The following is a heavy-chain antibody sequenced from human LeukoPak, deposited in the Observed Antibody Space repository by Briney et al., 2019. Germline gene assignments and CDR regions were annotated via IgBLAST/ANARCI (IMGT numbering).Heavy chain of an antibody. CDR2: ISSSGSTI. J-gene: IGHJ6*02. CDR3: ARDMIPAAIYCYYYGMDV. CDR1: GFTFSSYE. D-gene: IGHD2-2*01. Sequence: GGSLRLSCAASGFTFSSYEMNWVRQAPGKGLEWVSYISSSGSTIYYADSVKGRFTISRDNAKNSLYLQMNSLRAEDTAVYYCARDMIPAAIYCYYYGMDVWGQGTTVTVSS. V-gene: IGHV3-48*03.